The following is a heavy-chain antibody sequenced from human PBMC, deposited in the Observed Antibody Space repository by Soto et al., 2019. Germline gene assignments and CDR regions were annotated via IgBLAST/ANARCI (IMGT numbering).Heavy chain of an antibody. D-gene: IGHD4-17*01. CDR1: GGTFSSYT. CDR2: IIPILGIA. J-gene: IGHJ5*02. Sequence: SVKVSCKASGGTFSSYTISWVRQAPGQGLEWMGRIIPILGIANYAQKLQGRVTITADKSTSTAYMELSSLRSDDTAVYYCARALTTVTTVGWFDPWGQGTLFTV. V-gene: IGHV1-69*02. CDR3: ARALTTVTTVGWFDP.